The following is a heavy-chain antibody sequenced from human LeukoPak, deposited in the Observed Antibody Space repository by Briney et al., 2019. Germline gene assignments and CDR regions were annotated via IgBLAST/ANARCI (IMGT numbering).Heavy chain of an antibody. CDR1: GGTFSSYA. Sequence: ASVKVSCKASGGTFSSYAISWVRQAPGQGLEWMGGIIPIFGTANYAQKFQGRVTITTDESTSTAYMELSSLRSEDTAVYYCASPGELLPDSYYFDYWGQGTLVTVSS. CDR2: IIPIFGTA. D-gene: IGHD3-10*01. CDR3: ASPGELLPDSYYFDY. J-gene: IGHJ4*02. V-gene: IGHV1-69*05.